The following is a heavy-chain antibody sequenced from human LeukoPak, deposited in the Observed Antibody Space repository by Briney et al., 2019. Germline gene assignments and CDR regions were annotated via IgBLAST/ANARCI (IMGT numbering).Heavy chain of an antibody. J-gene: IGHJ4*02. CDR1: GYTFTAYY. D-gene: IGHD1-26*01. CDR3: ARDSYSGSYYY. V-gene: IGHV1-2*02. CDR2: INPNGGGT. Sequence: ASVKVSRKASGYTFTAYYLHWVRQAPGQGLEWVAWINPNGGGTNYAQQFQGRVTTSSDTSISTAYMELSSLRSDDTAVYYCARDSYSGSYYYWGQGTLVTVSS.